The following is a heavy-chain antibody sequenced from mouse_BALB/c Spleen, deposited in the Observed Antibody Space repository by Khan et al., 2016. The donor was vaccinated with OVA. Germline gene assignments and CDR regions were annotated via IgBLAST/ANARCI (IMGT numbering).Heavy chain of an antibody. CDR3: TRAGFGAFAF. Sequence: VQLQQSGTVLARPGASVRMSCKASGYIFTDYLMHWVKQWPGQGLEWIGSIYPGNSDTNYNQKFNGKAKLTSVPSASTAYMDFSSLTDEDSAVYYCTRAGFGAFAFWGQGTLVTVSA. CDR1: GYIFTDYL. D-gene: IGHD3-1*01. V-gene: IGHV1-5*01. CDR2: IYPGNSDT. J-gene: IGHJ3*01.